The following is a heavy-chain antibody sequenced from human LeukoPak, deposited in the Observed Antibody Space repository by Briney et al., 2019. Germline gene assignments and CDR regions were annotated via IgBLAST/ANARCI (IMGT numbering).Heavy chain of an antibody. J-gene: IGHJ5*02. CDR1: GFTFSSYA. Sequence: GRSLRLSCAASGFTFSSYAMHWVRQAPGKGLEWVAVISYDGGNKYYADSVKGRFTISRDNSKNTLYLQMNSLRAEDTAVYYCARDLIHYYGSGAKTWGQGTLVTVSS. CDR2: ISYDGGNK. D-gene: IGHD3-10*01. V-gene: IGHV3-30*04. CDR3: ARDLIHYYGSGAKT.